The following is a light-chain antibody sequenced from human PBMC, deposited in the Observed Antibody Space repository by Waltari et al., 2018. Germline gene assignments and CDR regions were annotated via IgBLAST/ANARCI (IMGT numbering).Light chain of an antibody. Sequence: AIRITQSPSSLSASTGDRVTITCRPSQAISSYLAWYQQKPGKAPKLLIYASSTLQSGVPSRFSGSGSGTNFTLTICCLQSEDFATYFCQQYYGDPLTFGGGTKVEI. J-gene: IGKJ4*01. CDR1: QAISSY. CDR2: ASS. CDR3: QQYYGDPLT. V-gene: IGKV1-8*01.